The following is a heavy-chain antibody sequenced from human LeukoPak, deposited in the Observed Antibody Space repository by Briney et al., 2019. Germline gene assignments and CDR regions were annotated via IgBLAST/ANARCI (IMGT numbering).Heavy chain of an antibody. V-gene: IGHV1-69*04. CDR2: IIPILGIA. CDR3: ARDFDDILTGYFAEFDY. J-gene: IGHJ4*02. D-gene: IGHD3-9*01. Sequence: GASVKVSCKASGGTFSSYAISWVRQAPGQGLEWMGRIIPILGIANYAQKFQGRVTITADKSTSTAYMELSSLRSEDTAVYYCARDFDDILTGYFAEFDYWGQGTLVTVSS. CDR1: GGTFSSYA.